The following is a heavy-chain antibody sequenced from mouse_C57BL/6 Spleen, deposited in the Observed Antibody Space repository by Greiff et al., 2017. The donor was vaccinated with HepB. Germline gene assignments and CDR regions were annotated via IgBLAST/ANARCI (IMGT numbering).Heavy chain of an antibody. D-gene: IGHD1-1*01. CDR3: ARGEYYYGSSHWYFDV. J-gene: IGHJ1*03. V-gene: IGHV1-63*01. CDR1: GYTFTNYW. Sequence: QVQLQQSGAELVRPGTSVKMSCKASGYTFTNYWIGWAKQRPGHGLEWIGDIYPGGGYTNYNEKFKGKATLTADKSSSTAYMQFSSLTSEDSAIYYCARGEYYYGSSHWYFDVWGTGTTVTVSS. CDR2: IYPGGGYT.